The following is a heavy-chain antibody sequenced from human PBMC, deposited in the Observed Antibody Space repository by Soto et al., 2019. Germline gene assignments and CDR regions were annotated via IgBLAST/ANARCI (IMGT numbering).Heavy chain of an antibody. CDR1: GGTFSSYA. Sequence: GASVKVSCKASGGTFSSYASSWVRQAPGQGLEWMGGIIPIFGTANYAQKFQGRVTITADESTSTAYMELSSLRSVDTAVYYCARAWGYYDSSGYYRYYFDYWGQGTLVTVSS. CDR3: ARAWGYYDSSGYYRYYFDY. CDR2: IIPIFGTA. J-gene: IGHJ4*02. V-gene: IGHV1-69*13. D-gene: IGHD3-22*01.